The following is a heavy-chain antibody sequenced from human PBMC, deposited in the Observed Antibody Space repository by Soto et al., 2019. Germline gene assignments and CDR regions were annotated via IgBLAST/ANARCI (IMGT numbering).Heavy chain of an antibody. CDR2: INGDGTST. CDR3: TRVRSGNYGAFDY. J-gene: IGHJ4*02. Sequence: PGGSLRLSCAASAFTFSDYWMHWVRQAPGKGLVWVSRINGDGTSTSYADSVKGRFTISRDSAKNTLYLQMNSLRAEDTAVYYCTRVRSGNYGAFDYWGQGALVTVPS. CDR1: AFTFSDYW. D-gene: IGHD3-22*01. V-gene: IGHV3-74*01.